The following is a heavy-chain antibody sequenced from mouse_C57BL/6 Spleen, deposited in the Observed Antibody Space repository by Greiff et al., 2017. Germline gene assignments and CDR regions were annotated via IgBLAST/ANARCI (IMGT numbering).Heavy chain of an antibody. J-gene: IGHJ1*03. CDR3: ARITTVDWYFDV. Sequence: VQLQQPGAELVRPGSSVKLSCKASGYTFTSYWMHWVKQRPIQGLEWIGNIDPSDSETHYNQKFKDKATLTVDKSSSTAYMQLSRLTSEDSAVYYCARITTVDWYFDVWGTGTTVTVSS. CDR2: IDPSDSET. D-gene: IGHD1-1*01. V-gene: IGHV1-52*01. CDR1: GYTFTSYW.